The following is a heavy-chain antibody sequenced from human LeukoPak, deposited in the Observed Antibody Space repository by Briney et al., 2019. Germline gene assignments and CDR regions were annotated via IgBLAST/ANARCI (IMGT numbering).Heavy chain of an antibody. CDR3: AKPYSREGWLLPLYY. CDR1: GFTFSSYA. Sequence: GGSLRLSCAASGFTFSSYAMSWVRQAPGKGLEWVSGISAGGSTNYADSVKGRFTISRDNSKNTLYLQTNSLRAEDTAVYYCAKPYSREGWLLPLYYWGQGTLVTVSS. D-gene: IGHD3-22*01. V-gene: IGHV3-23*01. CDR2: ISAGGST. J-gene: IGHJ4*02.